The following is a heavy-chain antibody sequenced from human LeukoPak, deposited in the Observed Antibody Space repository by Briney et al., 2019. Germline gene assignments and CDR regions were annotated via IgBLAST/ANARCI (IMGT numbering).Heavy chain of an antibody. CDR3: TREDRPYCPFAY. D-gene: IGHD1-26*01. J-gene: IGHJ4*02. CDR2: IAHDGTT. V-gene: IGHV4-4*02. Sequence: PSGTLTLSCGVSGGSIDITNYRSWVRQAPGKGLEWIGEIAHDGTTNYNPSLRSRVAMSFDRANNQFSLSLTSVTAADTAVYYCTREDRPYCPFAYWGEGLLVTVSS. CDR1: GGSIDITNY.